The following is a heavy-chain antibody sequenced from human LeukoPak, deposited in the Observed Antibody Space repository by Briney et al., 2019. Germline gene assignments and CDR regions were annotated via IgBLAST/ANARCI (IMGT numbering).Heavy chain of an antibody. CDR1: GGVISSYY. Sequence: SETLAPNFTVSGGVISSYYWILFRPSPGKGLALIGYIYYSGSTNYNPSLKSRVTISVDMSKNQFSLKLNSVTAADTAVYYCAREDSYGLRYFFDYWGQGTLVTVSS. D-gene: IGHD5-18*01. CDR2: IYYSGST. V-gene: IGHV4-59*01. J-gene: IGHJ4*02. CDR3: AREDSYGLRYFFDY.